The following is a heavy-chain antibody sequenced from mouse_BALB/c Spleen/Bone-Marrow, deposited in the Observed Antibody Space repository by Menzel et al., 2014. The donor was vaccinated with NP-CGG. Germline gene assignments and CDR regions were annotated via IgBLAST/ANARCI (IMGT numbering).Heavy chain of an antibody. Sequence: VQLKQSGPELVKPGASVKISCKASGYSFTGYYMHWVKQSHVKSLEWIGRINPYNGATSYNQNFKDKASLTVDKSSSTAYMELHSLTSEDSAVYYCANYDGVFAYWGQGTLVTVSA. CDR2: INPYNGAT. CDR3: ANYDGVFAY. CDR1: GYSFTGYY. J-gene: IGHJ3*01. D-gene: IGHD2-4*01. V-gene: IGHV1-31*01.